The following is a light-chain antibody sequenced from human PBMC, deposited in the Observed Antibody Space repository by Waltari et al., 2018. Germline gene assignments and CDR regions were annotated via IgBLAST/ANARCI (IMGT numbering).Light chain of an antibody. CDR1: ERISSW. CDR2: KAS. J-gene: IGKJ1*01. Sequence: DIQMTQSPSTLSASVGDRVTISCRASERISSWLAWYQQRPGKAPRLLIYKASRLESGVLSRFSGSGSGTEFTLTITSLQPDDFATYYCQQYDTFSATFGPGTTVEI. CDR3: QQYDTFSAT. V-gene: IGKV1-5*03.